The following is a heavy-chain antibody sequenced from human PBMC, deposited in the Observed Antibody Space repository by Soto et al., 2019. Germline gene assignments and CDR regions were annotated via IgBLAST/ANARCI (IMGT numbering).Heavy chain of an antibody. CDR2: IYYSGST. V-gene: IGHV4-59*01. CDR1: GGSISSYC. J-gene: IGHJ4*02. CDR3: ARGDHYGELDY. D-gene: IGHD4-17*01. Sequence: SETLSLTCTVSGGSISSYCWSWIRQPPGKGLEWIGYIYYSGSTNYKPSLKSRVTISVDTSKNQFSLKLSSVTAADTAVYYCARGDHYGELDYWGQGTLVTVSS.